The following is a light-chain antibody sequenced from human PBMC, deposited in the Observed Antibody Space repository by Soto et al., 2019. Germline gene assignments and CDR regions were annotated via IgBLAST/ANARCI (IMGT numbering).Light chain of an antibody. CDR2: GAF. CDR3: QQFRT. CDR1: RSVSSNF. Sequence: EIVLTQSPGTLSLSPGERATLSCRASRSVSSNFLAWYQQGRGKAPRLLIYGAFNRATGIPDRFSGSGSGTDFTLTINRLEPEDFAVYYCQQFRTVGQGTQGEIK. J-gene: IGKJ1*01. V-gene: IGKV3-20*01.